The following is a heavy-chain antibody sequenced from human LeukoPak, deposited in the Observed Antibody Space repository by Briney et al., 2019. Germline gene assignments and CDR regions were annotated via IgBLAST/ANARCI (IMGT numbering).Heavy chain of an antibody. J-gene: IGHJ5*02. D-gene: IGHD3-10*01. V-gene: IGHV1-18*01. Sequence: ASVKVPCKASGYTFTSYGISWVRQAPGQGLEWMGWISAYNGNTNYAQKLQGRVTMTTDTSTSTAYMELRRLRSDDTAVYYCGRGRSYYGSGSYYNWFDPWGQGTLVTVSS. CDR1: GYTFTSYG. CDR3: GRGRSYYGSGSYYNWFDP. CDR2: ISAYNGNT.